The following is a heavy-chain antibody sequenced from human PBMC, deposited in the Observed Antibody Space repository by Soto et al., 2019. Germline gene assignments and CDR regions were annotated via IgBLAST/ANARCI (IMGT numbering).Heavy chain of an antibody. CDR1: GFSFSNYA. CDR2: LSTSAGST. V-gene: IGHV3-23*01. Sequence: PGGSLRLSCGASGFSFSNYAMSWVGQAPGKGLEWGSTLSTSAGSTYYADSVKGRFTISRDSSTNTLYLQMNSLRAEDTAVYFCAKRTYCGATSLTRIFDIRGQGTMVT. CDR3: AKRTYCGATSLTRIFDI. J-gene: IGHJ3*02. D-gene: IGHD2-21*01.